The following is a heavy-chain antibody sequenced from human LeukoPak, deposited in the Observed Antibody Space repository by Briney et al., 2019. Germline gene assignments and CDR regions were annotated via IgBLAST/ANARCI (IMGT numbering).Heavy chain of an antibody. V-gene: IGHV1-8*01. D-gene: IGHD4-17*01. CDR3: ARLSGAYGDYTAIDY. J-gene: IGHJ4*02. CDR2: MNPNSGNT. Sequence: ASVKVSCKASGYTFTSYDINWVRQATGQGLEWMGWMNPNSGNTGYAQKFQGRVTMTRDTSISTAYMELSRLRSDDTAVYYCARLSGAYGDYTAIDYWGQGTLVTVSS. CDR1: GYTFTSYD.